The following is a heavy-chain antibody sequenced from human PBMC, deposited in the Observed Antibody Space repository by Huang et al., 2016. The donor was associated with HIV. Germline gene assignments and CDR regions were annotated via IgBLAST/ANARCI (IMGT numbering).Heavy chain of an antibody. CDR1: GFRFSSYD. Sequence: DVKLLESGGGLVKPGGSLRLSCVASGFRFSSYDMSWVRQAPGKGLDWVSGIGGRDVRSYYTDSVKGRFTISRDNSKNTLYLQMNSLRAEDTAVYFCVKRAGGLSYFDFWGQGTLVTVSA. CDR2: IGGRDVRS. CDR3: VKRAGGLSYFDF. D-gene: IGHD3-16*01. V-gene: IGHV3-23*01. J-gene: IGHJ4*02.